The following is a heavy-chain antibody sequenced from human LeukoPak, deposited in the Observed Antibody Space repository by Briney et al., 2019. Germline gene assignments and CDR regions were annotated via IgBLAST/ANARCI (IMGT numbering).Heavy chain of an antibody. CDR2: IKQDGSEK. CDR1: GFTFSSYW. V-gene: IGHV3-7*01. CDR3: ARDYDFWSGYLGWPFDY. Sequence: HPGGSLRLSCAASGFTFSSYWMPWVRQAPGKGLEWVANIKQDGSEKYYVDSVKGRFTISRDNAKNSLYLQMNSLRAEDTAVYYCARDYDFWSGYLGWPFDYWGQGTLVTVSS. D-gene: IGHD3-3*01. J-gene: IGHJ4*02.